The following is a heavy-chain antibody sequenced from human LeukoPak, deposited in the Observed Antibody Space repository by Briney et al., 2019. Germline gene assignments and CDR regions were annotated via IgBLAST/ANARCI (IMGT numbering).Heavy chain of an antibody. CDR2: FIPIFGTA. J-gene: IGHJ6*03. CDR3: ARGTYYYDSSGYPSLDYMDV. V-gene: IGHV1-69*05. D-gene: IGHD3-22*01. Sequence: TSVKLSCTASGGTFSSYAISWGRQAPGQGLGWMGGFIPIFGTANYEQKFPGRVTITTDESTSTAYMELSSLRSEDTAVYYCARGTYYYDSSGYPSLDYMDVWGKGTTVTVSS. CDR1: GGTFSSYA.